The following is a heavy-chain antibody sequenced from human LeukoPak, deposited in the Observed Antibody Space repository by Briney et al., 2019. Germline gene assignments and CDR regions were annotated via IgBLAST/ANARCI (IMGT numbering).Heavy chain of an antibody. V-gene: IGHV3-23*01. CDR3: AKGLLWFREFDY. Sequence: WGSLRLSCAASGFTFSSYAMSWVRQAPGKGLEWVSAISGSGGSTYYADSVKGRFTISRDNSKNTLYLQMNSLRAEDTAVYYCAKGLLWFREFDYWGQGTLVTVSS. J-gene: IGHJ4*02. CDR2: ISGSGGST. CDR1: GFTFSSYA. D-gene: IGHD3-10*01.